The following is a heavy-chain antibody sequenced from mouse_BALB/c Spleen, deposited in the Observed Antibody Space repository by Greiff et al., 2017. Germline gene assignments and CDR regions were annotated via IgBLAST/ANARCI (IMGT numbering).Heavy chain of an antibody. Sequence: DVMLVESGGGLVKPGGSLKLSCAASGFTFSDYYMYWVRQTPEKRLEWVATISDGGSYTYYPDSVKGRFTISRDNAKNNLYLQMSSLKSEDTAMYYCARERGLTGLDYWGQGTTLTVSS. V-gene: IGHV5-4*02. CDR2: ISDGGSYT. J-gene: IGHJ2*01. CDR3: ARERGLTGLDY. CDR1: GFTFSDYY. D-gene: IGHD4-1*01.